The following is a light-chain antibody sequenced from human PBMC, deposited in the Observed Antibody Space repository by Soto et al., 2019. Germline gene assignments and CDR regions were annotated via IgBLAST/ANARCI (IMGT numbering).Light chain of an antibody. CDR3: KQYNNWRRT. CDR2: GAY. Sequence: VLTQSPATLSVSPGERGTLSYRASQSVTTRLAWYQHKPGQAPRLLIYGAYFRATGMPARFSGSGFGTEFTLTIRSLQSEDFDVYYCKQYNNWRRTFGQGTKVDIK. J-gene: IGKJ1*01. V-gene: IGKV3-15*01. CDR1: QSVTTR.